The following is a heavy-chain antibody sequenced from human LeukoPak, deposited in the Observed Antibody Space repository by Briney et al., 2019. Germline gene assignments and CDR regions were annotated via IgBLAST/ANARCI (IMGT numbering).Heavy chain of an antibody. D-gene: IGHD3-3*01. CDR1: GFTFSSCA. V-gene: IGHV3-30*04. Sequence: GGSMRLSCAASGFTFSSCAMHWVRQAPGEGLEWVAFLSYDGRNQFYADSVKGRLTISRDNSRNTLYLQMHSLRPGDTAVYFCVRGDDFWSGYNWNAFDIWGQGTMVTVSS. CDR3: VRGDDFWSGYNWNAFDI. J-gene: IGHJ3*02. CDR2: LSYDGRNQ.